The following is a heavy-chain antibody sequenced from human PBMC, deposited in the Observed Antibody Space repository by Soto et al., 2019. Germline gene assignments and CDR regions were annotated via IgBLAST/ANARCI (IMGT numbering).Heavy chain of an antibody. CDR2: IWYDGSNK. Sequence: QVQLVESGGGVVQPGRSLRLSCAASGFTFSSYGRHWVRQAPGKGREWVAVIWYDGSNKYYADSVKGRFTISRDNSKNTLSLQLNSLRAEDTAVYYCARDPTTVTYYYYYGMDVWGQGTTVTVSS. CDR3: ARDPTTVTYYYYYGMDV. CDR1: GFTFSSYG. J-gene: IGHJ6*02. V-gene: IGHV3-33*01. D-gene: IGHD4-4*01.